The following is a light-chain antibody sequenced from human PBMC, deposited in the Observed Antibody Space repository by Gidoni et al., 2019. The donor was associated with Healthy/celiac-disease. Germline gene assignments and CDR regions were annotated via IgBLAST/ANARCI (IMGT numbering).Light chain of an antibody. CDR1: QCISNY. V-gene: IGKV1-27*01. CDR3: QKYNSAPLT. J-gene: IGKJ1*01. Sequence: DIQMTQSPSSLSASVGDRVTITCRASQCISNYLALYQQKPGKVPKLLIYAASTLQSGVPSRFSGSGSVTDCTLTISSLHPEDVATYYCQKYNSAPLTFGQGTKVEIK. CDR2: AAS.